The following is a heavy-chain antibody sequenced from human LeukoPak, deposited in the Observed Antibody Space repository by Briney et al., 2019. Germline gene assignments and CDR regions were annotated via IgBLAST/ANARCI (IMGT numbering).Heavy chain of an antibody. CDR1: GGSISSYY. Sequence: SETLSLTCSVSGGSISSYYWSWIRQPPGKGLEWIERIYTSGSTNYNPSLKSRVTMSVDTSKNQFSLKLSSVTAADTAVYYCARDKSYCGGDCPSDAFDIWGQGTMVTVSS. J-gene: IGHJ3*02. V-gene: IGHV4-4*07. CDR2: IYTSGST. CDR3: ARDKSYCGGDCPSDAFDI. D-gene: IGHD2-21*02.